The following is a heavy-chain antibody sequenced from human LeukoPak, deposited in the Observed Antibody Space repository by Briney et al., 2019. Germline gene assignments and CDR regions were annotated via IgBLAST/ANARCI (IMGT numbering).Heavy chain of an antibody. J-gene: IGHJ4*02. D-gene: IGHD6-19*01. Sequence: SETLSLTCTVSGGSFSSYYWAWIRQPAGKRLEWIGRIYASGSTNYNPSLQSRVTMSVDTSKNQFSLRLNSVTAADTAVYYCAREHSNGWCHFDYWGQGTLVTVSS. CDR3: AREHSNGWCHFDY. CDR2: IYASGST. CDR1: GGSFSSYY. V-gene: IGHV4-4*07.